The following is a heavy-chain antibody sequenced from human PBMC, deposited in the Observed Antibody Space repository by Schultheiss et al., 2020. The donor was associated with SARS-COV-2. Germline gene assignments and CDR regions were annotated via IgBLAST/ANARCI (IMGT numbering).Heavy chain of an antibody. Sequence: ASVKVSCKASGYTFTGYYMHWVRQAPGQGLEWMGWINPNSGGTNYAQKFQGRVTITADKSTSTAYMELSSLRSEDTAVYYCAKPRYCSSTSCYWAFDYWGQGTLVTVSS. V-gene: IGHV1-2*02. CDR3: AKPRYCSSTSCYWAFDY. D-gene: IGHD2-2*01. J-gene: IGHJ4*02. CDR2: INPNSGGT. CDR1: GYTFTGYY.